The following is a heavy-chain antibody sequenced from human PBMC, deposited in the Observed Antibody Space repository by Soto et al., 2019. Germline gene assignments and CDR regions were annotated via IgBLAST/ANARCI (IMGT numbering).Heavy chain of an antibody. CDR2: ISYDGRNK. CDR3: AKEIAYYGDLDY. V-gene: IGHV3-30*18. D-gene: IGHD4-17*01. J-gene: IGHJ4*02. Sequence: QVQLVESGGGVVQPGRSLRLSCAASGFTFSSYGMHWVRQAPGKGLEWVAVISYDGRNKYYADSVRGRFTISRDISKNTLYLQMNSLRAEDTAVYYYAKEIAYYGDLDYWGQGTLVTVSS. CDR1: GFTFSSYG.